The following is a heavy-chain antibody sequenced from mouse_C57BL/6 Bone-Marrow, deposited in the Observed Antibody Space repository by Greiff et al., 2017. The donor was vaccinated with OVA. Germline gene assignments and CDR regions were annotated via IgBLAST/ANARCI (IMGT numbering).Heavy chain of an antibody. CDR2: IFPGSGST. D-gene: IGHD2-4*01. CDR3: ARWDYERFAY. CDR1: GYTFTDYY. J-gene: IGHJ3*01. Sequence: QVQLQQSGPELVKPGASVKISCKASGYTFTDYYINWVKQRPGQGLEWIGWIFPGSGSTYYNEKFKGKATLTVDTSSSTAYMLLSSLTSEDSAVYFCARWDYERFAYWGQGTLVTVSA. V-gene: IGHV1-75*01.